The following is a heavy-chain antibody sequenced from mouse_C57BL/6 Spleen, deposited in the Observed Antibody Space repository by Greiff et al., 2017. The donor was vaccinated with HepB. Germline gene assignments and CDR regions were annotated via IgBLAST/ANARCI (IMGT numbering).Heavy chain of an antibody. CDR3: ARKNHYNYFDY. J-gene: IGHJ2*01. D-gene: IGHD1-2*01. Sequence: DVHLVESGGGLVKPGGSLKLSCAASGFTFSDYGMHWVRQAPEKGLEWVAYISSGSSTIYYADTVKGRCTISRDNAKNNLFLQMTSLRSEDTGVYYCARKNHYNYFDYWGQGTTLTVSS. V-gene: IGHV5-17*01. CDR2: ISSGSSTI. CDR1: GFTFSDYG.